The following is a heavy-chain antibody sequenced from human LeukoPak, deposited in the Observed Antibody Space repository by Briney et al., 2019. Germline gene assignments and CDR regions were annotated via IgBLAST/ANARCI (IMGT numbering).Heavy chain of an antibody. V-gene: IGHV4-59*01. J-gene: IGHJ5*02. D-gene: IGHD1-26*01. CDR1: GGSISSYY. CDR3: ARALPEAVGAGGWFDP. Sequence: PSETLSLTCTVSGGSISSYYWSWIRQPPGKGLEWIGYIYYSGSTNYNPSLKSRVTISVDTSKNQFSLKLSSVTAADTAVYYCARALPEAVGAGGWFDPWGQGTLVTVSS. CDR2: IYYSGST.